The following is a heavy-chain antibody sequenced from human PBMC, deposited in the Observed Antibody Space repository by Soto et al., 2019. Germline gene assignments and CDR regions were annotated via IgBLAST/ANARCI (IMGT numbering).Heavy chain of an antibody. CDR2: IWYDGSNK. D-gene: IGHD2-2*01. V-gene: IGHV3-33*01. Sequence: GGALRLSCAASGFTFSSYGMHWVRQPPGKGLERVAVIWYDGSNKYYADSVKGRFTISRDNSKNTLYLQMNSLRAEDTAVYYCARENIVVVPAAIYYYGMDVWGQGTTVTVSS. CDR1: GFTFSSYG. J-gene: IGHJ6*02. CDR3: ARENIVVVPAAIYYYGMDV.